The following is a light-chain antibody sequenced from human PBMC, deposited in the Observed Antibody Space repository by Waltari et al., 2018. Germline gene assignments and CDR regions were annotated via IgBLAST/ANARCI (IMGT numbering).Light chain of an antibody. CDR3: SAWDSSLSAWV. J-gene: IGLJ3*02. V-gene: IGLV10-54*04. CDR1: SNNAGNQG. Sequence: QAGLTQPPSVSKGLRQTATLTCTGNSNNAGNQGAAWLQQHQGHPPKLLSYRNNNRPSGISERFSASRSGNTASLTITGLQPEDEADYYCSAWDSSLSAWVFGGGTKLTAL. CDR2: RNN.